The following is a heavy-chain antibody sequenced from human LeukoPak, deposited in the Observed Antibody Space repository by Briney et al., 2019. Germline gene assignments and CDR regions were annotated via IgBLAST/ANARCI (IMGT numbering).Heavy chain of an antibody. CDR3: ARADYSNQDY. J-gene: IGHJ4*02. V-gene: IGHV4-61*02. D-gene: IGHD4-11*01. Sequence: SETLSLTCTVSGGSISSGSYYWSWIRQPAGKGLEWIGRIYTSGSTNYNPSLKSRVNISVDTSKNQFSLKLSSVTAADTAVYYCARADYSNQDYLGQGTLVIVFS. CDR1: GGSISSGSYY. CDR2: IYTSGST.